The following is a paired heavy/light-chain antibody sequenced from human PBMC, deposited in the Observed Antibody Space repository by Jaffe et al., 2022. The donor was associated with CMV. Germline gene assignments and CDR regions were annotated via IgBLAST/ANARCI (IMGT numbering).Light chain of an antibody. CDR3: QQYVTYPWT. V-gene: IGKV1-5*03. CDR1: QSIGRW. CDR2: EAS. Sequence: DIQMTQSPSTLSASVGDRVTISCRASQSIGRWLAWYQQKPGKAPKVLMYEASTLKSGVPSRFSGSESGTDFTLTISSLQPDDFATYYCQQYVTYPWTFGQGTKVDIK. J-gene: IGKJ1*01.
Heavy chain of an antibody. J-gene: IGHJ4*02. CDR3: AKQFVDF. V-gene: IGHV3-23*01. Sequence: EVQMLESGGNWVQPGGSLRLSCVVSGFTFRNYAMNWVRQAPGKGLEWVASISEGGDNTDYAASVKGRFTISRDNSKNTLYLQMGGLRADDTALYYCAKQFVDFWGQGTLVTVSS. CDR1: GFTFRNYA. D-gene: IGHD2-15*01. CDR2: ISEGGDNT.